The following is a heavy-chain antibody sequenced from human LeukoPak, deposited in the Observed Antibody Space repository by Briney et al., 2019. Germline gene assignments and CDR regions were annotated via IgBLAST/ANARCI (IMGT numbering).Heavy chain of an antibody. Sequence: SVKVSCKASGGTFSRYAISWVRQAPGQGLEWMGGIIPIFGTANYAQKFQGRVTITTDESTSTAYMELSSLRSEDTAVYYCARVYCSSTSCRRRTNWFDPWGQGTLVTVSS. CDR3: ARVYCSSTSCRRRTNWFDP. D-gene: IGHD2-2*01. CDR2: IIPIFGTA. V-gene: IGHV1-69*05. CDR1: GGTFSRYA. J-gene: IGHJ5*02.